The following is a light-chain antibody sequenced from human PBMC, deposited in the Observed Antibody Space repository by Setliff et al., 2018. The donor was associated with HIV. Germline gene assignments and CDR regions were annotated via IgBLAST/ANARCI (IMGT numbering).Light chain of an antibody. CDR3: SSYTSSSPLYV. CDR1: SSDVGGYNY. Sequence: QSALTQPASVSGSPGQSITISCTGTSSDVGGYNYVSWYQQHPGKAPKLMIYEVSNRPSGVSDRFSGSKSGNTASLTISGLQTEDEADYFCSSYTSSSPLYVFGTGTKATV. CDR2: EVS. J-gene: IGLJ1*01. V-gene: IGLV2-14*01.